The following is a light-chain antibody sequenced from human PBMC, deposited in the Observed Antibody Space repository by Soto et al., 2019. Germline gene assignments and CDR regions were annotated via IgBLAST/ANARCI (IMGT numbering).Light chain of an antibody. V-gene: IGKV3-20*01. CDR3: LQFANSRT. CDR2: GAS. CDR1: QSVNRY. J-gene: IGKJ1*01. Sequence: EIVLTQSPGTLSLSPGDSATLSCRARQSVNRYLAWYQQKPGQPPRLLIYGASSRATGIPDRFSGSGSGTDFTLTITRLEPEDFAVYYCLQFANSRTFGQGTKVEIK.